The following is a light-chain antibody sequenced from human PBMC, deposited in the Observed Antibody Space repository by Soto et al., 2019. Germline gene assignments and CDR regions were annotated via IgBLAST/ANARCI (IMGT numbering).Light chain of an antibody. CDR3: AAWVDSLGGVV. CDR2: TNN. V-gene: IGLV1-44*01. CDR1: SSNIGIKT. J-gene: IGLJ2*01. Sequence: QSVLTQPPSASGIPGQRVTISCSGSSSNIGIKTVSWYQQLPGTAPKVLIYTNNQRPSGVPDRFSGSKSGTSASLAISGLQSEDEADYYCAAWVDSLGGVVFGGGTKLTVL.